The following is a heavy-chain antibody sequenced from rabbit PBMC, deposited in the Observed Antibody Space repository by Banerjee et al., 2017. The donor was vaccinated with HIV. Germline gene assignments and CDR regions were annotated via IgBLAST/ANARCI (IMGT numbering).Heavy chain of an antibody. V-gene: IGHV1S45*01. CDR3: ARNYVNAFDP. Sequence: QQQLEESGGGLVKPGGTLTLTCTASGFSFSSIYWICWVRQAPGKGLEWIACIDSGDGDTDYANWPKGRFTISKTSSTTVTLQMTSLTAADTATYFCARNYVNAFDPWGPGTLVTVS. D-gene: IGHD1-1*01. CDR2: IDSGDGDT. J-gene: IGHJ2*01. CDR1: GFSFSSIYW.